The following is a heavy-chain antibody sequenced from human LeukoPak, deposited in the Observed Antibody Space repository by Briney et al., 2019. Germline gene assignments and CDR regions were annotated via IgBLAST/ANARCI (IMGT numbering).Heavy chain of an antibody. CDR2: IYSSGAT. J-gene: IGHJ6*02. Sequence: GGSLRLSCAAYGFTVTNTYMTWVRQAPGKGLEWVSVIYSSGATSYAGSVKGRFTISRDSSRNTLSLQMDSLRAEDTAVYYCARYPGGGSSWTGYYYGMDVWGQGTTVTVSS. CDR1: GFTVTNTY. CDR3: ARYPGGGSSWTGYYYGMDV. D-gene: IGHD6-13*01. V-gene: IGHV3-53*01.